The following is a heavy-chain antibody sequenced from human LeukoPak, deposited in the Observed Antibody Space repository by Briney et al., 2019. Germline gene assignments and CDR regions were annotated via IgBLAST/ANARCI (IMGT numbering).Heavy chain of an antibody. CDR1: GFTFRSYG. CDR3: AKDEGRVGAPKGFDY. V-gene: IGHV3-30*18. CDR2: ISYDGGNK. D-gene: IGHD1-26*01. J-gene: IGHJ4*02. Sequence: QPGGSLRLSCAASGFTFRSYGMHWVRQAPGKGLEWVTVISYDGGNKYYADSVKGRFTISRDNSKNTLYLQMNSLRAEDTAVYYCAKDEGRVGAPKGFDYWGQGTLVTVSS.